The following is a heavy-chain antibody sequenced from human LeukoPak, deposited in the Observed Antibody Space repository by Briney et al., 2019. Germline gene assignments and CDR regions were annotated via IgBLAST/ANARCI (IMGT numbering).Heavy chain of an antibody. CDR1: GFTFSTYA. J-gene: IGHJ4*02. CDR2: ISGNGGTT. CDR3: AKRVPYSSVWYYLDY. Sequence: PGGSLRLSCAASGFTFSTYAMSWVRQAPGKGLEWVSVISGNGGTTYYADSVKGRFTISRDNSKNTLYLQMNTLRAEDTAVYYSAKRVPYSSVWYYLDYWGQGTLVTVSS. V-gene: IGHV3-23*01. D-gene: IGHD6-19*01.